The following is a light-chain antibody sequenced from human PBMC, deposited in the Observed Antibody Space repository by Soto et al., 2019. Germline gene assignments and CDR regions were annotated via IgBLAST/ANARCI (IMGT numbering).Light chain of an antibody. Sequence: DIQMTQSPSSVSASVGDRVTITCRASQDISSWLAWYQQKPGIAPKLLIYAASSLQSGVPSRFSGSGFGTDFTLTISSLQPEDFATYYCQQANSFPITFGQGTRLEVK. CDR3: QQANSFPIT. J-gene: IGKJ5*01. V-gene: IGKV1-12*01. CDR2: AAS. CDR1: QDISSW.